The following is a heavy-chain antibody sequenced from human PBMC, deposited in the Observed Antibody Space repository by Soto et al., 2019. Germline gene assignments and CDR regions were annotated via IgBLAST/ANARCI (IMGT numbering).Heavy chain of an antibody. CDR3: ARGHAWANYDSGY. Sequence: SVKVSCEASGCTFSSYAISWVRQAPGQGLEWMGGIIPIFGTANYAQKFQGRVTITADESTSTAYMELSSLRSEDTAVYYCARGHAWANYDSGYWRKGILVTVSS. V-gene: IGHV1-69*13. CDR1: GCTFSSYA. J-gene: IGHJ4*02. D-gene: IGHD3-22*01. CDR2: IIPIFGTA.